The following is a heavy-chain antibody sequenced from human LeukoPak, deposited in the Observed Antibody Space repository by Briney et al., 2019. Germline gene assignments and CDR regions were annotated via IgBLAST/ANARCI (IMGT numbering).Heavy chain of an antibody. CDR3: ARHPVAAATYYFDY. V-gene: IGHV4-59*08. CDR1: GGSISVYY. CDR2: IYYSGST. Sequence: SETLSLTCTVSGGSISVYYWSWIRQPPGKGLEGIGNIYYSGSTNSNPSLKTRVTISVDKSKKQFSLKLSSVTAADTAVYYCARHPVAAATYYFDYWGQGTLVTVSS. J-gene: IGHJ4*02. D-gene: IGHD6-19*01.